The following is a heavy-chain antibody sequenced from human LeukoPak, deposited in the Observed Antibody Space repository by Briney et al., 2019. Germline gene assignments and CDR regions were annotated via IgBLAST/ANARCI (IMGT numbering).Heavy chain of an antibody. CDR2: IIPIFGTA. CDR3: ATPLLVAATDAFDI. CDR1: GGTFSRYA. Sequence: GASVKVSCKASGGTFSRYAISWVRQAPGQGLEWMGGIIPIFGTANYAQKFQGRVTITTDESTSTAYMELSSLRSEDTAVYYCATPLLVAATDAFDIWGQGTMVTVSS. D-gene: IGHD2-15*01. V-gene: IGHV1-69*05. J-gene: IGHJ3*02.